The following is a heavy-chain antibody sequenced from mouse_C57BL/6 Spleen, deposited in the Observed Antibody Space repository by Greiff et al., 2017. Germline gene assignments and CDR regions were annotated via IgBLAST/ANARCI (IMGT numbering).Heavy chain of an antibody. J-gene: IGHJ2*01. CDR2: IDPSDSAT. V-gene: IGHV1-52*01. CDR3: ARDGNYYFDY. CDR1: GYTFTSYW. D-gene: IGHD2-1*01. Sequence: QVQLQQPGAELVRPGSSVKLSCKASGYTFTSYWMHWVKQRPIQGLEWIGNIDPSDSATHYNQKFKDKATLTVDKSSSTAYMQLSSLTSEDSAVYYCARDGNYYFDYWGQGTTLTVSS.